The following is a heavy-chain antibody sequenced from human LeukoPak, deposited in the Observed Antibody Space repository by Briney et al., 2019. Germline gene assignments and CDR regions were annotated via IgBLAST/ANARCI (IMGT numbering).Heavy chain of an antibody. CDR3: ARNTYSSGWYVLFY. J-gene: IGHJ4*02. Sequence: GGSLRLSCAASGFTFSSYDMSWVRQAPGKGLEWVSYISSSGSTIYYADSVKGRFTISRDNAKNSLYLQMYSLRAEDTAVYYCARNTYSSGWYVLFYWGQGTLVTVSS. CDR2: ISSSGSTI. D-gene: IGHD6-19*01. V-gene: IGHV3-11*01. CDR1: GFTFSSYD.